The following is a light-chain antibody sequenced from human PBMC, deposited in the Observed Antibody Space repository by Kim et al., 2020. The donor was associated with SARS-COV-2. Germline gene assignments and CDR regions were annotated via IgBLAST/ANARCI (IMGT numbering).Light chain of an antibody. CDR2: ETD. Sequence: QSVLAQPPSASGTPGQRVTISCSGSTSDIGNNYGCWYQHLPGAAPKLLIYETDKRPSGVPDRFSGSKSGTSASLTISGLRSEDEADYYCATWSDTLTGVVFGGGTRLTVL. V-gene: IGLV1-47*01. CDR3: ATWSDTLTGVV. J-gene: IGLJ3*02. CDR1: TSDIGNNY.